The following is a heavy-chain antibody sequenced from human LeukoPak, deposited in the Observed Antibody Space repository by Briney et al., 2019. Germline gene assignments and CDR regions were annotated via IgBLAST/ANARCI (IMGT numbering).Heavy chain of an antibody. D-gene: IGHD3-10*01. CDR1: GFTFSNYG. V-gene: IGHV3-30*03. CDR2: ISYDGSNK. Sequence: AGGSLRLSCAASGFTFSNYGMHWVRQAPGKGLEWVAVISYDGSNKYYADSVKGRFTISRDNSKNTLYLQMNSLRAEDTAVYYCARDPGNTYYYGSGGFDYWGQGTLVTVSS. J-gene: IGHJ4*02. CDR3: ARDPGNTYYYGSGGFDY.